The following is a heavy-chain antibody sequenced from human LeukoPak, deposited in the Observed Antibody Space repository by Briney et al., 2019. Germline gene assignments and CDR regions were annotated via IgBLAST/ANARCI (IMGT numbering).Heavy chain of an antibody. CDR3: AKDPGYSYGFGEDY. D-gene: IGHD5-18*01. V-gene: IGHV3-23*01. J-gene: IGHJ4*02. CDR1: GFTFSSYA. Sequence: GGSLRLSCAASGFTFSSYAMSWVRQAPGKGLEWVSAISGSGGSTYYADSVKGRFTISRDNSKNTLYLQMNSLRAEDTAVYYCAKDPGYSYGFGEDYWGQGTLVTVSS. CDR2: ISGSGGST.